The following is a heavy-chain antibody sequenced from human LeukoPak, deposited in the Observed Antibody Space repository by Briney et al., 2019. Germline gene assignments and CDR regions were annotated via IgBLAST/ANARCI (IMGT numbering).Heavy chain of an antibody. D-gene: IGHD6-19*01. V-gene: IGHV3-23*01. CDR2: LSGSGGST. J-gene: IGHJ4*02. CDR3: ASAKSSSGWYYFDY. Sequence: PGGSLRLSCAASGFTFSSYAMSWVRQAPGKGLEWVSALSGSGGSTYYADSVKGRFTISRDNSKNTLYLQMNSLRAEDTAVYYCASAKSSSGWYYFDYWGQGTLVTVSS. CDR1: GFTFSSYA.